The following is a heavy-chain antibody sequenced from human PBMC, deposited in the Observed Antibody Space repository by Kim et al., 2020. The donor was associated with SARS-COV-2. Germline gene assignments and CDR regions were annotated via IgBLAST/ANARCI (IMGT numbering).Heavy chain of an antibody. Sequence: VKGRFTISRDAAKNSLYLQMNSLRAEDTAVYYCARVSRYCSGGSCYFFDYWGQGTLVTVSS. CDR3: ARVSRYCSGGSCYFFDY. J-gene: IGHJ4*02. V-gene: IGHV3-11*05. D-gene: IGHD2-15*01.